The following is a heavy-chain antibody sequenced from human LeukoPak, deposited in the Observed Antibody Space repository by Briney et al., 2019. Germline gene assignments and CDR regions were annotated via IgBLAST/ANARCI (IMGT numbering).Heavy chain of an antibody. CDR2: INPNSGGT. V-gene: IGHV1-2*02. J-gene: IGHJ4*02. D-gene: IGHD5-12*01. CDR3: AREYSGYPSPGYRNPYYFDY. CDR1: GYTFTGYY. Sequence: ASVKVSCKASGYTFTGYYMHWVRQAPGQGLERMGWINPNSGGTNYAQKFQGRVTMTRDTSISTAYMELSRLRSDDTAVYYCAREYSGYPSPGYRNPYYFDYWGQGTLVTVSS.